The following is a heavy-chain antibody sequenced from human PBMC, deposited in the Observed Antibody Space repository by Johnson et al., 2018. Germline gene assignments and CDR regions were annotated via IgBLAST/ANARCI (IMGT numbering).Heavy chain of an antibody. CDR1: GITFNRFG. J-gene: IGHJ6*02. CDR3: AKVFSNYRYYQHGMDV. CDR2: ISYDGSDK. V-gene: IGHV3-30*18. D-gene: IGHD4-11*01. Sequence: QVQLVESGGGVVQPGTSLRLSCTASGITFNRFGMHWVRQAPGQGLEWVAVISYDGSDKYFTDSVKGRFTISRDNSKNTLFLQMNTLRPEDTAVYYCAKVFSNYRYYQHGMDVWGQGTAVTVSS.